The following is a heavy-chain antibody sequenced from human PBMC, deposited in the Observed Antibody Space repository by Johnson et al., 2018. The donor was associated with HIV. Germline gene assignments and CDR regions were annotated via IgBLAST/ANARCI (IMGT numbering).Heavy chain of an antibody. CDR1: GFTFSSYA. Sequence: VQLVESGGGVVQPGRSLRLSCAASGFTFSSYAMHWVRQAPGKGLVWVSRIHSDGSSTNYADSVKGRFTISRDNAKNTLYLQMNSLRAEDTAVYYCARSWVIADIWGQGTMVTVSS. D-gene: IGHD6-13*01. V-gene: IGHV3-74*02. J-gene: IGHJ3*02. CDR2: IHSDGSST. CDR3: ARSWVIADI.